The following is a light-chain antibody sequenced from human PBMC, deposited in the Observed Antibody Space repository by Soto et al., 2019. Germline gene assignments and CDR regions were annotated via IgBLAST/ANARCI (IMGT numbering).Light chain of an antibody. V-gene: IGKV3-15*01. CDR2: DAS. CDR1: QSVGSN. J-gene: IGKJ1*01. CDR3: HHCYNWPWT. Sequence: IVMTQSPATLSVSPGERATLSCRASQSVGSNLAWYQQKPGQAPRLLIYDASTRATGIPARFSGSGSGTEFTLTISGLQSEDFAVYYGHHCYNWPWTFGQGTKVESK.